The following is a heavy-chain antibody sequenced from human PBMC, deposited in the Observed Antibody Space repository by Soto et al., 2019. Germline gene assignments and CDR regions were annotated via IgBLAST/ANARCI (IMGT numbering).Heavy chain of an antibody. CDR1: GGSISSYY. J-gene: IGHJ4*02. D-gene: IGHD3-10*01. CDR3: ARVATIRGVIISYFDY. Sequence: SETLSLTCTVSGGSISSYYWSWIRQPPGKGLEWIGYIYYSGSTNYNPSLKSRVTISVDTSKNQFSLKLSSVTAADTAVYYCARVATIRGVIISYFDYWGQGTLVTVSS. CDR2: IYYSGST. V-gene: IGHV4-59*08.